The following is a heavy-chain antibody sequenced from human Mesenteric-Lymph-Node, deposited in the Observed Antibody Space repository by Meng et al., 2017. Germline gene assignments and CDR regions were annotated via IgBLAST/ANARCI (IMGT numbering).Heavy chain of an antibody. J-gene: IGHJ4*02. V-gene: IGHV3-15*01. Sequence: EVQLVGSGGGLVKPGESLRLSCAGSGFNFSNAWMNWVRQAPGKGLEWVGQIKSKTDGGTTDYAAPAKGRFAISRDDSKNTVYLQMNSLKTEDTAVYYCKTGRGDYWGQGILVTVSS. CDR2: IKSKTDGGTT. CDR3: KTGRGDY. CDR1: GFNFSNAW.